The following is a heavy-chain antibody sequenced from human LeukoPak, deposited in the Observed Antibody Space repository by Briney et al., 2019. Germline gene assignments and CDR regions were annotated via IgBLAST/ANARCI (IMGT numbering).Heavy chain of an antibody. CDR2: ISSSSSYI. V-gene: IGHV3-21*01. CDR1: GFTFSSYS. J-gene: IGHJ4*02. CDR3: ARSGVTIFGVVILSYYFGY. Sequence: GGSLRLSCAASGFTFSSYSMNWVRQAPGKGLEWVSSISSSSSYIYYADSVKGRFTISRDNAKNSLYLQMNSLRAEDTAVYYCARSGVTIFGVVILSYYFGYWGQGTLVTVSS. D-gene: IGHD3-3*01.